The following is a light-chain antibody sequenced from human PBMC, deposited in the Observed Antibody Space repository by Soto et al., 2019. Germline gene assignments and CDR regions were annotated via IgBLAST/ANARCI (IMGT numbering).Light chain of an antibody. V-gene: IGKV3-20*01. Sequence: EIVLTQSPGTLSLSPGERATLSCRASQSVSSSYLAWYQQKPGQAPRLLIYGASSRATGIPDRFSGSGSGTDFTLTISRLEPEDCAVYYCQQYGSSPMYTIRQGTKLEIK. J-gene: IGKJ2*01. CDR2: GAS. CDR3: QQYGSSPMYT. CDR1: QSVSSSY.